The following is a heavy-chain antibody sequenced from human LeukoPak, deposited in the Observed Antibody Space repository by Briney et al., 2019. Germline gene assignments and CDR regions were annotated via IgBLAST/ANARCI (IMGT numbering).Heavy chain of an antibody. CDR1: GFTLSSHW. Sequence: GGSLRLSCVASGFTLSSHWMSWVRQAPGKGLEWVANIKQDGSEKNYVGSVKGRFTVSRDNAKNSLYLQMNSLRAGDTAIYYCARESPASGIRCAMDVWGQGTTVTVSS. V-gene: IGHV3-7*03. CDR3: ARESPASGIRCAMDV. CDR2: IKQDGSEK. D-gene: IGHD6-13*01. J-gene: IGHJ6*02.